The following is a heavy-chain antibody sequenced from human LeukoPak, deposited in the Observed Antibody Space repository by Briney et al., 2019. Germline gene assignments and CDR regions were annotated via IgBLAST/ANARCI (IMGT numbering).Heavy chain of an antibody. J-gene: IGHJ6*03. D-gene: IGHD6-13*01. CDR2: IGGSGSDI. V-gene: IGHV3-21*01. CDR1: GFTFSDFG. CDR3: ARDQGSSSWFSLGSEYYYYYMDV. Sequence: GGSLRLSCAASGFTFSDFGMNWVRQTPGSGLEGVSSIGGSGSDIYYADSVKGRFTISRDNAKNSLYLQMNSLRAEDTAVYYCARDQGSSSWFSLGSEYYYYYMDVWGKGTTVTVSS.